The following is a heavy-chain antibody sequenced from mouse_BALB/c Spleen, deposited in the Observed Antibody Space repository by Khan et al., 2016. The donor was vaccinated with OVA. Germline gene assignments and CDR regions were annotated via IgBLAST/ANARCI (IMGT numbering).Heavy chain of an antibody. D-gene: IGHD2-10*01. CDR1: GFSLTGYG. Sequence: VKLKESGPGLVAPSQSLSITCTVSGFSLTGYGVNWVRQPPGKGLEWLGMIWGDGSTDYNSALKSRLNLSKDNSKSHVFLKMNSLQTDDTARYYCARAYYGNYREAMDYWGQGTSVTVSS. CDR3: ARAYYGNYREAMDY. V-gene: IGHV2-6-7*01. CDR2: IWGDGST. J-gene: IGHJ4*01.